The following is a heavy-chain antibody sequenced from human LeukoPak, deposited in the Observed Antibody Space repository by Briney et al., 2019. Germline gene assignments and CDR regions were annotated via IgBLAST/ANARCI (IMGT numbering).Heavy chain of an antibody. J-gene: IGHJ6*03. CDR1: GGSLSGYY. CDR2: ICHSGST. CDR3: ASQGSTVNLYYNYYYMDV. Sequence: SETLSLTCGVYGGSLSGYYWSWIRQPPGKGLEWIGSICHSGSTYYNPSLKSRVTISVDTSKNQFSLKPSSVTAADTAVYYCASQGSTVNLYYNYYYMDVWGRGTTVTVSS. V-gene: IGHV4-34*01. D-gene: IGHD4-17*01.